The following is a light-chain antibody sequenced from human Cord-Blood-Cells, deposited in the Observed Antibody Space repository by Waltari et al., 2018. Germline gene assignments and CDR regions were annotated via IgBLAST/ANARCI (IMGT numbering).Light chain of an antibody. V-gene: IGKV1-5*03. Sequence: DIQMTQYPSTLSAPVGDRVTITCRASQSISSWLAWYQQKPGKAPKLLIYKASSLESGVPSRFSGSGSGTEFTLTISSLQPDDFATYYCEQYNSYSYTFGQGTKLEIK. CDR3: EQYNSYSYT. J-gene: IGKJ2*01. CDR2: KAS. CDR1: QSISSW.